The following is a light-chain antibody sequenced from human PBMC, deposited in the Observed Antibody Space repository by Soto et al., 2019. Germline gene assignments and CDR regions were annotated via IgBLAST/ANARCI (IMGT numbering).Light chain of an antibody. CDR2: DAS. V-gene: IGKV3-11*01. Sequence: EIVLTQSPATLSLSPGERATLSCRASQSVSSYLAWSHQKPGQAPRLLIYDASNRATGIPARFSGSGSGSESTLTISSLELEDFAVYFCQQRRNWPPGTTFGGGTKVEIK. J-gene: IGKJ4*01. CDR3: QQRRNWPPGTT. CDR1: QSVSSY.